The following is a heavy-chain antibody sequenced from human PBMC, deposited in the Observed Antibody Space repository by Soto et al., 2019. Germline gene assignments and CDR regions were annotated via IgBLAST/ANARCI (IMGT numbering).Heavy chain of an antibody. V-gene: IGHV1-18*03. J-gene: IGHJ4*02. CDR3: ARERYGDY. Sequence: QVHLVQSGAEVKKPGASVKVSCKGSGYGFTTYGITWVRQAPGQGLEWMAWISADNGNTNYAKKLQGRVTVTRDTPTSTAYMELRRLRSDGLAVDYCARERYGDYWGQGALVTVSS. CDR2: ISADNGNT. D-gene: IGHD1-1*01. CDR1: GYGFTTYG.